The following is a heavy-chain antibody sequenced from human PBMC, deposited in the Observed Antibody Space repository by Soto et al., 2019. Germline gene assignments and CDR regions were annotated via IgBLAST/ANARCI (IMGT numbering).Heavy chain of an antibody. D-gene: IGHD6-19*01. Sequence: QVQLVQSGAEVKKPGASVKVSCKASGYTFTSYAMHWVRQAPGQRLEWMGWINAGNGNTKYSQKFQGRVTITRDTAASTAYMELSSLRSEDTAVYYCARDLRAVAGTWWGQGTLVTVSS. CDR2: INAGNGNT. CDR3: ARDLRAVAGTW. V-gene: IGHV1-3*01. CDR1: GYTFTSYA. J-gene: IGHJ4*02.